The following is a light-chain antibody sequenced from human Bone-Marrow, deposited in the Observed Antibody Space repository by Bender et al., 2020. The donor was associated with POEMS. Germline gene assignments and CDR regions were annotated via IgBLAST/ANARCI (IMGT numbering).Light chain of an antibody. J-gene: IGLJ1*01. CDR2: SNY. CDR3: CSFAGVRV. V-gene: IGLV1-47*02. Sequence: QSVLTQPPSASGTPGQSVIISCSGTDSNFGGNNVNWYQHLPGSAPRLVVYSNYQRPSGVPARFSGSKSGTSASLAISGLRSEDECDYYCCSFAGVRVFGSGTTVTVL. CDR1: DSNFGGNN.